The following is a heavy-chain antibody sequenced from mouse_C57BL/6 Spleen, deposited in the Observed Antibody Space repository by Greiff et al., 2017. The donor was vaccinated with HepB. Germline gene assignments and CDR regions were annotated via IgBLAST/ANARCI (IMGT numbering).Heavy chain of an antibody. CDR2: IYPGDGDT. V-gene: IGHV1-80*01. Sequence: VQLQQSGAELVKPGASVKISCKASGYAFSSYWMNWVKQRPGKGLVWIGQIYPGDGDTNYNGKFKGKATLTADKSSSTAYMQLSSLTSEDSAVYFCARTTVGYYYAMDYWGQGTSVTVSS. CDR1: GYAFSSYW. D-gene: IGHD1-1*01. CDR3: ARTTVGYYYAMDY. J-gene: IGHJ4*01.